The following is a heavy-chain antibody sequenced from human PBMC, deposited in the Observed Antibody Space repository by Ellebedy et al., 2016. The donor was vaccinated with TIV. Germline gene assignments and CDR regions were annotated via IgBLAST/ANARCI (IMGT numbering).Heavy chain of an antibody. Sequence: MPSETLSLTCSVSGGSTSSYYWRWIRQPPGEGPEWIGYMQNTGSSNYNPSLKSRVAISIDTSKNQFSLKLSSVTAADTAVYYCAREGGSYQLDYWGQGTLVTVSS. CDR3: AREGGSYQLDY. CDR2: MQNTGSS. V-gene: IGHV4-59*01. J-gene: IGHJ4*02. CDR1: GGSTSSYY. D-gene: IGHD1-26*01.